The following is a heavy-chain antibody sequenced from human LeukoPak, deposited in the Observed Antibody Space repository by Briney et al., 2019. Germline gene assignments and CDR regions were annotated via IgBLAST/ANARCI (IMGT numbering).Heavy chain of an antibody. J-gene: IGHJ3*02. D-gene: IGHD6-19*01. Sequence: GASVRVSCKASGDIFSSYYMHWVRQAPGQGLEWMGWINPNSGGTNYAQKFQGRVTMTRDTSISTAYMELSRLRSDDTAVYYCHRIGWYGDDAFDIWGQGTMVTVSS. CDR3: HRIGWYGDDAFDI. V-gene: IGHV1-2*02. CDR1: GDIFSSYY. CDR2: INPNSGGT.